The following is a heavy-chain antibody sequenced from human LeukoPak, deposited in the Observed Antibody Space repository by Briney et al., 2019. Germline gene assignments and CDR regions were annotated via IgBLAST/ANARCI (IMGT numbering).Heavy chain of an antibody. D-gene: IGHD3-22*01. Sequence: SETLSLTCAVYGGSFSGYYWSWLRQPPGKGLEWIGEINHSGSTNYNPSLKSRVTISVDTSKNQFSLKLSSVTAADTAVYYCAREAAYYDSSTLNYYYYYMDVWGKGTTVTVSS. V-gene: IGHV4-34*01. CDR1: GGSFSGYY. J-gene: IGHJ6*03. CDR2: INHSGST. CDR3: AREAAYYDSSTLNYYYYYMDV.